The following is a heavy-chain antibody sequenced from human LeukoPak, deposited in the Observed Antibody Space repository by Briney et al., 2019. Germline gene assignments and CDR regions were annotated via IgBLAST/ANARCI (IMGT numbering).Heavy chain of an antibody. D-gene: IGHD3-22*01. CDR2: IKQDGSEK. Sequence: GGSLRLSCAASGFTFSSYLMSWVRQAPGKGLEWMANIKQDGSEKYYVDSVKGRFTISRDNAKNSLYLQMNSLRAEDTAVYYCARVDRNGYYADYWGQGTLVTVSS. V-gene: IGHV3-7*01. CDR3: ARVDRNGYYADY. CDR1: GFTFSSYL. J-gene: IGHJ4*02.